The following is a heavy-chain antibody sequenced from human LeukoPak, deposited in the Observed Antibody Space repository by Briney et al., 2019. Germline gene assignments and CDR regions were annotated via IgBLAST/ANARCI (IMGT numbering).Heavy chain of an antibody. J-gene: IGHJ5*02. CDR1: GFTFDDYA. D-gene: IGHD3-22*01. Sequence: PPGGSLRLSCAASGFTFDDYAMHWVRQAPGKGLEWVSGVSWNSGSIGYADSVKGRFTISRDNAKNSLYLQMNSLRAEDTALYYCAKGNYDSSGYYSRWFDPWGQGTLVTVSS. CDR2: VSWNSGSI. CDR3: AKGNYDSSGYYSRWFDP. V-gene: IGHV3-9*01.